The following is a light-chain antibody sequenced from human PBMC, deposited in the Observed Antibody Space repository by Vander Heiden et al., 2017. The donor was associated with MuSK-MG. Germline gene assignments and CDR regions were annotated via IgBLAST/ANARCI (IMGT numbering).Light chain of an antibody. Sequence: LTPPPSVSGAPGQRLPIPCTRSSPNIGAGHAAPWQQQLPGTAPKLIIYDNSNRPSGVPGRFSASKSGTSASLAITGLQAEDEADYYCQSYDSSLSGSKVFGGGTKLTVL. CDR1: SPNIGAGHA. CDR2: DNS. CDR3: QSYDSSLSGSKV. J-gene: IGLJ2*01. V-gene: IGLV1-40*01.